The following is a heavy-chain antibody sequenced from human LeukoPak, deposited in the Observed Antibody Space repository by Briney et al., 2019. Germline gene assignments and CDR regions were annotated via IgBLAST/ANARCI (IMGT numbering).Heavy chain of an antibody. J-gene: IGHJ4*01. V-gene: IGHV3-33*06. CDR1: GFTFSDYG. CDR2: XSXGETET. CDR3: AKVHGWGRQLGYYFDY. Sequence: GRSLRLSCEPPGFTFSDYGFXXFRQPPGKGLEWVAFXSXGETETQYADSVKGRFIISRDDSKNTLFLQMNSLRDEDTAIYFCAKVHGWGRQLGYYFDYWGHGTLVTVSS. D-gene: IGHD2-15*01.